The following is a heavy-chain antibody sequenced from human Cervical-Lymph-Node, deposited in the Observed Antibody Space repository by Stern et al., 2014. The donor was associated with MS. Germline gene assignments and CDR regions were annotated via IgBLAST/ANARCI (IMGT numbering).Heavy chain of an antibody. CDR2: IIPIFGTA. Sequence: QVQLVQSGAEVKKPGSSVKVSCKASGSTFSSYAISWVRQAPGQGLEWMGGIIPIFGTANYAPKFQGRVTITADESTSTAYMELSSLRSEDTAVYYCARHFTTLTYCSSTSCPPYYYYYGMDVWGQGTTVTVSS. CDR3: ARHFTTLTYCSSTSCPPYYYYYGMDV. CDR1: GSTFSSYA. D-gene: IGHD2-2*01. J-gene: IGHJ6*02. V-gene: IGHV1-69*01.